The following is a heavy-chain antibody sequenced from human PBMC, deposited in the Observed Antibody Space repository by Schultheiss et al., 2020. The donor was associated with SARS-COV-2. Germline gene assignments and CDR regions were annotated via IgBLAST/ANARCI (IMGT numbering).Heavy chain of an antibody. CDR3: ARGESKRNMDV. CDR2: INHSGST. Sequence: GSLRLSCAASGFTVSSNYMSWVRQPPGKGLEWIGEINHSGSTNYNPSLKSRVTISVDKSKNQFSLKLSSVTAADTAVYYCARGESKRNMDVWGQGTTVTVSS. J-gene: IGHJ6*02. CDR1: GFTVSSNY. V-gene: IGHV4-34*01. D-gene: IGHD1-1*01.